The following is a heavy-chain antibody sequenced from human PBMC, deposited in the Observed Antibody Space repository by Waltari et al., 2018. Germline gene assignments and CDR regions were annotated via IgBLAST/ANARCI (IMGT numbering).Heavy chain of an antibody. V-gene: IGHV3-9*03. Sequence: EVQVVESGGGLVQPGRSLRVSCAASGFTLDDYAMHWVRQGPGKGLEWVAGISWNSGWIGYADSVKGRFTISRDNAKNSLHLQMNSLRAEDMALYYCTKDVTAAGSAQFDYWGQGTLVSVSS. CDR1: GFTLDDYA. CDR3: TKDVTAAGSAQFDY. CDR2: ISWNSGWI. D-gene: IGHD6-13*01. J-gene: IGHJ4*02.